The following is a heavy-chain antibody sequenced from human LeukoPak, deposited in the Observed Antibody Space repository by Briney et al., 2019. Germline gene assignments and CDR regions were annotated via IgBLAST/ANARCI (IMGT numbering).Heavy chain of an antibody. CDR1: GFTFSDYS. J-gene: IGHJ2*01. Sequence: GGSLRLSCAVSGFTFSDYSMHWVRQAPGKGLEWVAVIGNDGRAKRYAESVEGRFTLSRDNSKNIHFLEMNSPRDGDTATYYCAREAAWGNWYFDLWGRGTLVTVSS. V-gene: IGHV3-30*04. CDR2: IGNDGRAK. D-gene: IGHD3-16*01. CDR3: AREAAWGNWYFDL.